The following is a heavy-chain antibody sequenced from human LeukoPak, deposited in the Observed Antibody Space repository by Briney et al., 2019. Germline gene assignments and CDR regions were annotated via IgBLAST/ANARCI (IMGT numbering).Heavy chain of an antibody. V-gene: IGHV3-64*04. CDR3: AKDRTVGASYWYFDL. D-gene: IGHD1-26*01. Sequence: GGSLRLSCSASGFTFSSYAMHWVRQAPGKGLEYVSAISSHGSSTYYADSVKGRFTISRDSSKNTLFLHMNTLRAEDTAIYYCAKDRTVGASYWYFDLWGRGTLVTVSS. CDR1: GFTFSSYA. CDR2: ISSHGSST. J-gene: IGHJ2*01.